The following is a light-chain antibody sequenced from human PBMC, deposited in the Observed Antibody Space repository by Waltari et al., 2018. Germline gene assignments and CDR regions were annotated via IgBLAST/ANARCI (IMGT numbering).Light chain of an antibody. CDR3: CSYAGLGTYD. V-gene: IGLV2-23*02. CDR2: EVT. Sequence: QSGLTQPASVSGSPGQSITISCTGTSSDVGNYNLVSWYQHHPGKAPKLIIYEVTKRTSGVSDRFSASKSANTASLTISGLQTEDEADYYCCSYAGLGTYDFGTGTKVTVL. CDR1: SSDVGNYNL. J-gene: IGLJ1*01.